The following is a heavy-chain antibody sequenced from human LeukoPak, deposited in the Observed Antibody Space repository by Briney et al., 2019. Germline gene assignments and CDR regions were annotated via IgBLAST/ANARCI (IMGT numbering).Heavy chain of an antibody. J-gene: IGHJ4*02. CDR1: GGSINSY. V-gene: IGHV4-59*01. D-gene: IGHD6-6*01. CDR3: ARDKGTSYLSSFDY. CDR2: IYYSGST. Sequence: SETLSLTCTVSGGSINSYWSWIRQPPGKGLEWIGYIYYSGSTNYNPSLKSRVTISVDTSKNQFSLRLSSVTAADTAVYYCARDKGTSYLSSFDYWGQGTLVTVSS.